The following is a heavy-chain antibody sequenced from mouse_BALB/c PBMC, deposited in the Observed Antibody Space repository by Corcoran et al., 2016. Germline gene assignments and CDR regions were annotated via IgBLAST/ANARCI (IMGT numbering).Heavy chain of an antibody. CDR1: GYTFSSYW. D-gene: IGHD1-2*01. CDR2: ILPGSGST. CDR3: EGIRYYGTYAMDY. J-gene: IGHJ4*01. V-gene: IGHV1-9*01. Sequence: QVQLQQSGAELMKPGASVKISCKATGYTFSSYWIEWVKQRPGHGLEWIGEILPGSGSTNYNEKFEGKATFTADTSSNTAYMQLSSLTSEDSAVYYCEGIRYYGTYAMDYWGQGTSVTVSS.